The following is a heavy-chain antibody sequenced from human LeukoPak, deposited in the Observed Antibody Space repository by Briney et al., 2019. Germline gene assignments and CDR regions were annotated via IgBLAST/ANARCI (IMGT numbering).Heavy chain of an antibody. CDR2: IVVGSGNT. D-gene: IGHD2-15*01. V-gene: IGHV1-58*02. J-gene: IGHJ4*02. CDR1: GFTFTSSA. CDR3: ATLGYCSGGSCYSVDY. Sequence: GASVKVSCKASGFTFTSSAMQWVRQARGQRLEWIGWIVVGSGNTNYAQKFQERVTITRDMSTSTAYMELSSLRSEDTAVYYCATLGYCSGGSCYSVDYWGQGTLVTVSS.